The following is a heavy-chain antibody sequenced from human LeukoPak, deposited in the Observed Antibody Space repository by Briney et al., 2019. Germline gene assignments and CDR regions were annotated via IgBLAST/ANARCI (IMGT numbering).Heavy chain of an antibody. Sequence: SQTLSLTCAVFGGSISSGGYSWSWIRQPPGKGLEWIGYIYHSGSTYYNPSLKSRVTISVDRSKNQFSLKLSSVTAADTAVYYCASSYYVHAFDIWGQGTMVTVSS. J-gene: IGHJ3*02. CDR2: IYHSGST. CDR1: GGSISSGGYS. D-gene: IGHD3-10*02. CDR3: ASSYYVHAFDI. V-gene: IGHV4-30-2*01.